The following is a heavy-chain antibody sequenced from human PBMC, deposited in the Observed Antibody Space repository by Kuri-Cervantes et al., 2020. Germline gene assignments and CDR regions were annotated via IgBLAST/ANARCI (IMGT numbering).Heavy chain of an antibody. J-gene: IGHJ3*02. CDR1: GFTFNSFW. CDR3: TSFDAFDI. Sequence: GGSLRLSCAASGFTFNSFWMSWVRQAPGKGLEWVAVISYDGSNKYYADSVKGRFTASRDNSKNTLYLQMNSLKTEDTAVYYCTSFDAFDIWGQGTMVTVSS. V-gene: IGHV3-30*03. CDR2: ISYDGSNK.